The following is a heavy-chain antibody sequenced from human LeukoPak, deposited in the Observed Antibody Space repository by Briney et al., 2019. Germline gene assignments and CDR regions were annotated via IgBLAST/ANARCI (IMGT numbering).Heavy chain of an antibody. CDR1: GFTFSTYG. D-gene: IGHD6-19*01. CDR2: ISGSGGST. Sequence: GGSLRLSCAASGFTFSTYGMNWVRQAPGKGLEWVSGISGSGGSTYYTDSVKGRFTISRDNSKNTLYLQMNSLRAEDTAVYYCAKDLSGSGWYYFDYWGQGSLVTVSS. J-gene: IGHJ4*02. CDR3: AKDLSGSGWYYFDY. V-gene: IGHV3-23*01.